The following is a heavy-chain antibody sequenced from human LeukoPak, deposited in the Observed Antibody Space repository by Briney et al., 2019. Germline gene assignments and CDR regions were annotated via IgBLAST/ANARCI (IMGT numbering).Heavy chain of an antibody. D-gene: IGHD1-26*01. V-gene: IGHV1-69*05. CDR2: IIPIFGTA. J-gene: IGHJ5*01. CDR1: GGTFSSYA. Sequence: SVKVSCKASGGTFSSYAISWVRQAPGQGLEWMGGIIPIFGTANYAQKFQGRVTITTDESTSTAYMELSSLRSEDTAVYYCAKDDGSATMGFDSWGQGTLVSVSS. CDR3: AKDDGSATMGFDS.